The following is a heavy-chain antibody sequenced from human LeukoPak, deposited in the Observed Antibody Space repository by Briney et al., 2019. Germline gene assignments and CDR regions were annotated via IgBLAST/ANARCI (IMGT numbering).Heavy chain of an antibody. D-gene: IGHD3-22*01. V-gene: IGHV3-7*01. CDR2: IKQDGSEK. CDR1: GFTFSSYW. J-gene: IGHJ4*02. CDR3: ARDYYDSSGYYYFDY. Sequence: GGSLRLSCAASGFTFSSYWMSWVRQAPGKGLEWVANIKQDGSEKYYVDSVKGRFTISRDNAKNSLYLQMNSLRAEDTAVYYCARDYYDSSGYYYFDYRGQGTLVTVSS.